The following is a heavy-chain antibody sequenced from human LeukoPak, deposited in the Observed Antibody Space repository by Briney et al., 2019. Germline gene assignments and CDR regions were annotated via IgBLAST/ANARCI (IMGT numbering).Heavy chain of an antibody. CDR3: AKASAMIVVVSKHFDY. CDR2: INSDGSST. J-gene: IGHJ4*02. CDR1: GFTFDDYA. D-gene: IGHD3-22*01. Sequence: PGRSLRLSCAASGFTFDDYAMHWVRQAPGKGLVWVSRINSDGSSTSYADSVKGRFTISRDNAKNTLYLQMNSLRAEDTAVYYCAKASAMIVVVSKHFDYWGQGTLVTVSS. V-gene: IGHV3-74*01.